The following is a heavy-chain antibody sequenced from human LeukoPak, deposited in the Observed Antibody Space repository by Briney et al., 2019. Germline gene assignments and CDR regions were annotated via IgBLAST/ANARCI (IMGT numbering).Heavy chain of an antibody. V-gene: IGHV1-8*03. CDR1: GYTFTSYD. Sequence: ASVKVSCKASGYTFTSYDINWVRQATGQGLEWMGWMNPNSGNTGYAQKFQGRVTITRNTSISTAYMELSSLRSEDTAVYYCAILPGITGTNDAFDIWGQGTMVTVSS. CDR2: MNPNSGNT. D-gene: IGHD1-20*01. J-gene: IGHJ3*02. CDR3: AILPGITGTNDAFDI.